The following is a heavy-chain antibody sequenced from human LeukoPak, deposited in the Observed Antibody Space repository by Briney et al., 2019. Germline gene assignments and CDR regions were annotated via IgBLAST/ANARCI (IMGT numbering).Heavy chain of an antibody. CDR2: ISSSGSTI. CDR1: GFTFSSYE. Sequence: GGSLRLSCAASGFTFSSYEMNWVRQAPGKGLEWVSYISSSGSTIYYADSVKGRFTISRDNAKNPLYLQMNSLRAEDTAVYYCARVNYDFWSGYSDYWGQGTLVTVSS. D-gene: IGHD3-3*01. J-gene: IGHJ4*02. CDR3: ARVNYDFWSGYSDY. V-gene: IGHV3-48*03.